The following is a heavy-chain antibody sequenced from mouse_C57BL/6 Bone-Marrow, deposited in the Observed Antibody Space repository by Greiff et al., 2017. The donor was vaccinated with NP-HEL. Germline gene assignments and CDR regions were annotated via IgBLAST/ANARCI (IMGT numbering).Heavy chain of an antibody. CDR1: GYTFTNYW. V-gene: IGHV1-63*01. CDR3: ARWGGYYAMDY. D-gene: IGHD1-1*02. J-gene: IGHJ4*01. CDR2: IYPGGGYT. Sequence: VQLQQSGAELVRPGTSVKMSCKASGYTFTNYWIGWAKQRPGHGLEWIGDIYPGGGYTNYNEKFKGKATLTAAKSSSTAYMQFSSLTSEDSAIYYCARWGGYYAMDYWGQGTSVTVSS.